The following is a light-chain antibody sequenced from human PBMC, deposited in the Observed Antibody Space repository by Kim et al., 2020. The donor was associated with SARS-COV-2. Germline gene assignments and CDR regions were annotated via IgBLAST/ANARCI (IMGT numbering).Light chain of an antibody. CDR2: DVS. CDR1: SSDIGTNRY. CDR3: SSYIRSSSFA. Sequence: GQSVTIACTGSSSDIGTNRYVSWYQQHTGKAPKLIIYDVSERPSGVSYGFSGSKSGNTASLTISGLQAEDEGDYYCSSYIRSSSFAFGGGTKVTVL. J-gene: IGLJ3*02. V-gene: IGLV2-14*03.